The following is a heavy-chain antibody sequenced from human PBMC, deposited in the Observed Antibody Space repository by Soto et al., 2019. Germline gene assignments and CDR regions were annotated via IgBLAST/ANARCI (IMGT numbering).Heavy chain of an antibody. Sequence: SETLSLTCAVSGGSISSSNWWSWVRQPPGKGLEWIGEIYHSGSTNYNPSLKSRVTISVDKSKNQFSLKLSSVTAADTAVYYCARESDIVVVPAAEGYGMDVWGQGTTVTVSS. D-gene: IGHD2-2*01. CDR2: IYHSGST. CDR3: ARESDIVVVPAAEGYGMDV. CDR1: GGSISSSNW. J-gene: IGHJ6*02. V-gene: IGHV4-4*02.